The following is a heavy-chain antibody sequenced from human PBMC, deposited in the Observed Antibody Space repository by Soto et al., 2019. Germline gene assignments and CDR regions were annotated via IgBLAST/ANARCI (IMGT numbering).Heavy chain of an antibody. D-gene: IGHD3-3*01. Sequence: GSLRLSCAASGFTFSSYEMNWVRQAPGKGLEWVSYISSSGSTIYYADSVKGRFTISRDNAKNSLYLQMNSLRAEDTAVYYCARDLKWEPFDYWGQGTLVTVSS. J-gene: IGHJ4*02. CDR3: ARDLKWEPFDY. CDR2: ISSSGSTI. CDR1: GFTFSSYE. V-gene: IGHV3-48*03.